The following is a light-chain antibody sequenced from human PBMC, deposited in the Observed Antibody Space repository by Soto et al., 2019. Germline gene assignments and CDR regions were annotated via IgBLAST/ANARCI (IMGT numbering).Light chain of an antibody. V-gene: IGKV3-15*01. J-gene: IGKJ1*01. CDR3: QQYNNWPPWT. Sequence: EIVMTQSPATLSVSPGEIATLSCRARPSVSSNFSWYQQKPCQAPRRLIYGASTRATGIPARFSGSGSGPEFTLTISSLQSEDCAVYYCQQYNNWPPWTFGQGTKVEIK. CDR2: GAS. CDR1: PSVSSN.